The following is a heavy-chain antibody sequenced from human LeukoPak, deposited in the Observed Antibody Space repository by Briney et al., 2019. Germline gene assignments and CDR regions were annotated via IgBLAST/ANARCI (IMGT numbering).Heavy chain of an antibody. D-gene: IGHD3-10*01. CDR2: IYTSKSM. CDR1: GGSISSGFYD. V-gene: IGHV4-61*09. CDR3: TKGRGI. J-gene: IGHJ4*02. Sequence: SQTLSLTCTVSGGSISSGFYDWYWIRQPAGKGLEWIGHIYTSKSMNYNPSLKSRVTISVDTSKNQFSLKLTSVTAADTAVYYCTKGRGIWGQGTPVTVSS.